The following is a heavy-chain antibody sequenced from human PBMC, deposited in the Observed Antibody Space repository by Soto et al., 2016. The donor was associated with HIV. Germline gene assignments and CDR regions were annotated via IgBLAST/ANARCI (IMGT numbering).Heavy chain of an antibody. CDR1: GFPFSDYW. CDR3: ARDFSNSWFEY. CDR2: INSDGSST. V-gene: IGHV3-74*01. D-gene: IGHD2-2*01. J-gene: IGHJ5*01. Sequence: EVQLVESGGGVVQPGGSLRLSCAASGFPFSDYWMHWVRQAPGKGLVWVSRINSDGSSTEYADSVKGRFTISRDNAKNTVYLQMSSLRADDTALYYCARDFSNSWFEYWGQGTLVTASS.